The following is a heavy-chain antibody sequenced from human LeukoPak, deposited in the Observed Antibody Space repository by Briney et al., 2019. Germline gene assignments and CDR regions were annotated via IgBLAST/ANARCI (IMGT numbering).Heavy chain of an antibody. V-gene: IGHV3-48*03. CDR1: GFTFSSYE. Sequence: GGSLRLSCAASGFTFSSYEMNWVRQAPGKGLEWVSYISSSSSTIYYADSVKGRFTISRDNAKNSLYLKMNSLRAEDTAVYYCARGAHYYDSSGYFYFQHWGQGTLVTVSS. J-gene: IGHJ1*01. D-gene: IGHD3-22*01. CDR3: ARGAHYYDSSGYFYFQH. CDR2: ISSSSSTI.